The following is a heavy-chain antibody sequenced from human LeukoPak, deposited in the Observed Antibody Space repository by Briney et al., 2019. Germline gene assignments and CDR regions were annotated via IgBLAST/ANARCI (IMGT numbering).Heavy chain of an antibody. CDR3: ARFTTIAVAGTVFYFDY. CDR2: INHSGST. Sequence: PSETLSLTXAVYGGSFSGCYWSWIRQPPGKGLEWIGEINHSGSTNYNPSLKSRVTISVDTSKNQFSLKLSSVTAADTAVYYCARFTTIAVAGTVFYFDYWGQGTLVTVSS. D-gene: IGHD6-19*01. V-gene: IGHV4-34*01. J-gene: IGHJ4*02. CDR1: GGSFSGCY.